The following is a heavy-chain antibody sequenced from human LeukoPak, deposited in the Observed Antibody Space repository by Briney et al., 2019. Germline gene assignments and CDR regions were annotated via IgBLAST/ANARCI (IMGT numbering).Heavy chain of an antibody. CDR2: ISDSGGST. D-gene: IGHD2-2*02. CDR1: GFTFRTYA. Sequence: GGSLRLSCAASGFTFRTYAVSWVRQAPGKGLEWVSSISDSGGSTYYADSVKGRFTISRDNSKNTLYLQMSSLGAEDTAVYYCARGRRSSCYSGVDSWGQGTLVTVSS. V-gene: IGHV3-23*01. CDR3: ARGRRSSCYSGVDS. J-gene: IGHJ4*02.